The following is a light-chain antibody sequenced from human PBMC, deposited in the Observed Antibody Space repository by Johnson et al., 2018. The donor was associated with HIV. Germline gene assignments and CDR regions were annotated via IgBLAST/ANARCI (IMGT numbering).Light chain of an antibody. CDR3: GIWASGLSADF. CDR2: DNN. J-gene: IGLJ1*01. Sequence: QSVLTQPPSVSAAPGQKVTISCSGSSSNIGNNYVSWYQQLPGTAPKLLIYDNNKRPPGIPDRFSGSKSGTSATLGIPGLQTGDEAAYYCGIWASGLSADFFGTGTKVTVL. CDR1: SSNIGNNY. V-gene: IGLV1-51*01.